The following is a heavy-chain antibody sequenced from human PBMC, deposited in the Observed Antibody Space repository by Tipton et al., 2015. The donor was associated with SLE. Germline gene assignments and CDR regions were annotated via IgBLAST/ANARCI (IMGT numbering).Heavy chain of an antibody. J-gene: IGHJ4*02. V-gene: IGHV3-9*01. CDR1: GFTFDDYA. CDR3: VKTEVSIVVEPGLNWFHS. Sequence: RSLRLSCTTSGFTFDDYALHWVRQAPGKGLEWVAGIKWNGGTVVYADSVKGRFTISRDNAKNSLYLQMNSLRVEDTAFYYCVKTEVSIVVEPGLNWFHSWGQGVLVTVSS. CDR2: IKWNGGTV. D-gene: IGHD2-2*01.